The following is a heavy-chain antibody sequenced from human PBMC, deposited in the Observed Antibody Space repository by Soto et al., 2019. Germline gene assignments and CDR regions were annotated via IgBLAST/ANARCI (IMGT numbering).Heavy chain of an antibody. CDR2: MPYSGST. D-gene: IGHD2-21*02. CDR1: GGSLTTDDYY. J-gene: IGHJ4*02. Sequence: QVQLQESGPGLVKPSQTLSLTCTVSGGSLTTDDYYWSWIRQHPGKGLESIGYMPYSGSTFYNPSPKSRVSVSVDTSHDQFSLTLTSVTAADTAVYYCARENLLYCGRGCYSSPFDSWGQGTLVMVSS. V-gene: IGHV4-31*03. CDR3: ARENLLYCGRGCYSSPFDS.